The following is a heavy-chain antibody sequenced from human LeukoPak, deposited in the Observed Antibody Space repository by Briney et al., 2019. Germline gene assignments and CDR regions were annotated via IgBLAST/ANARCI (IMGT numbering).Heavy chain of an antibody. D-gene: IGHD2-21*02. CDR1: GGSISSYY. J-gene: IGHJ5*02. V-gene: IGHV4-59*01. CDR3: ARQHIEVVTASESWFDP. CDR2: ICYSGST. Sequence: SETLSLTCTVSGGSISSYYWSWIRQPPGKGLEWIGYICYSGSTNYNPSLKSRVTISVDTSKNQFSLKLSSGTAADTAVYYCARQHIEVVTASESWFDPWGQGTLVTASS.